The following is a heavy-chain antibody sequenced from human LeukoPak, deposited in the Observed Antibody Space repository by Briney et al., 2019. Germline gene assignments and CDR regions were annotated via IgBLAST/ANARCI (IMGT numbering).Heavy chain of an antibody. CDR1: GYTFTGYY. J-gene: IGHJ4*02. CDR3: AREEKGFCSGGSCSDPVYYFAY. D-gene: IGHD2-15*01. V-gene: IGHV1-2*04. CDR2: IKPNSAGT. Sequence: ASVKVSCKASGYTFTGYYMHWVRQAPGQGLEWMGWIKPNSAGTNYAQKFQGWVTMTRDTSISTAYMQLSRLRSDDTAVYYCAREEKGFCSGGSCSDPVYYFAYWAKGTLVTVSS.